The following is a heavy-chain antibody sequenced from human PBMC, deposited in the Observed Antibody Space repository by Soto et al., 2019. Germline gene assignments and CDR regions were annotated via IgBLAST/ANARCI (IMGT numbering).Heavy chain of an antibody. Sequence: GGSLRLSCAASGFTFSNAWMNWVRQAPGKGLEWVGRIKSKTDGGTTDYAAPVKGRFTISRDDSKNTLYLQMNSLKTEDTAVYYCTTPGGSSHYYSYYGKDVWGQGTTVTVSS. D-gene: IGHD1-26*01. V-gene: IGHV3-15*07. CDR1: GFTFSNAW. CDR3: TTPGGSSHYYSYYGKDV. CDR2: IKSKTDGGTT. J-gene: IGHJ6*02.